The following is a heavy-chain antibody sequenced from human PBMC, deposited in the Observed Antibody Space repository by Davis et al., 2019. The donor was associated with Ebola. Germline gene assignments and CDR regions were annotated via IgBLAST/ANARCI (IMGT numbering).Heavy chain of an antibody. D-gene: IGHD4-11*01. J-gene: IGHJ6*02. CDR2: ISSSASYK. Sequence: GESLKISCAASGFTFSVYYMSWIRQAPGKGPEWVSSISSSASYKNYADSVKGRFTISRDNAHNSLYLQMSSLRAEDTAVYYCARGGGMGATVTTVDYFLGMDVWGQGTTVTVSS. V-gene: IGHV3-11*06. CDR1: GFTFSVYY. CDR3: ARGGGMGATVTTVDYFLGMDV.